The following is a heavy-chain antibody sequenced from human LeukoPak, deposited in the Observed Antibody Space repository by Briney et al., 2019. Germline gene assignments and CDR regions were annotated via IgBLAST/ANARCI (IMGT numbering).Heavy chain of an antibody. CDR3: ARDGPGHLRY. V-gene: IGHV4-39*07. Sequence: PSETLSLTCTVSGGSISSSSYYWGWIRQPPGKGLEWIGSIYYSGSTYYNPSLKSRVTMSVDTSKNQFSLKLSSVTAADTAVYYCARDGPGHLRYWGQGTLVTVSS. CDR1: GGSISSSSYY. CDR2: IYYSGST. J-gene: IGHJ4*02.